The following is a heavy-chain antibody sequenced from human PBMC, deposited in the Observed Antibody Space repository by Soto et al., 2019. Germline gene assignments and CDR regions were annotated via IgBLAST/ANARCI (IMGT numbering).Heavy chain of an antibody. Sequence: QVQLVESGGGVVQPGRSLRLSCAASGFTFSSYGMHWVRQAPGKGLEWVAVISYDGSNKYYADSVKGRFTISRDNSKNTLYLQMNSLRAEDTAVYYCKKDRSPVSPTQFYLYGMDVWGQGTTVTVSS. J-gene: IGHJ6*02. CDR2: ISYDGSNK. D-gene: IGHD3-22*01. CDR3: KKDRSPVSPTQFYLYGMDV. CDR1: GFTFSSYG. V-gene: IGHV3-30*18.